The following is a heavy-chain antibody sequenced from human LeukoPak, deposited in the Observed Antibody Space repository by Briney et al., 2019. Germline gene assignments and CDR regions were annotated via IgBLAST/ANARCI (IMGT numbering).Heavy chain of an antibody. J-gene: IGHJ6*01. CDR3: AGTYYYYNGMDV. CDR2: ISSSSSYI. CDR1: GFTFSSYT. Sequence: GGSLRLSCAASGFTFSSYTMNWVRQAPGKGLEWVSFISSSSSYIYYADSVKGRFTISRDNVKNSLYLQMNSLRAEDTAVYYCAGTYYYYNGMDVWGKGATVTVSS. V-gene: IGHV3-21*01.